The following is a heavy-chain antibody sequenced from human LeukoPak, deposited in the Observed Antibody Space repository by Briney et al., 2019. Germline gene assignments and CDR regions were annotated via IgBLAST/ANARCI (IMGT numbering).Heavy chain of an antibody. CDR3: ARTGKIMITMVRGALASRDAFDI. CDR2: INPNSGGT. D-gene: IGHD3-10*01. Sequence: ASVKVSCKASGYTFIGYYMHWVRQAPGQGLEWMAWINPNSGGTNYAQKFQGRVTMTRDTSISTAYMELSRLRSDDTAVYYCARTGKIMITMVRGALASRDAFDIWGQGTMVTVSS. CDR1: GYTFIGYY. J-gene: IGHJ3*02. V-gene: IGHV1-2*02.